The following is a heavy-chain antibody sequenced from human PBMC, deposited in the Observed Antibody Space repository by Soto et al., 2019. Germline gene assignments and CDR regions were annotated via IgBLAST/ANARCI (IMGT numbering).Heavy chain of an antibody. Sequence: PSETLSLTCSVSGGSISSYYWSWIRQPPGKGLEWIGYIYYSGSTNYNPSLKSRVTISVDTSKNQFSLKLSSVTAADTAVYYCARDRDPYNWNDGGSSWFDPWGQGTLVTVPQ. CDR3: ARDRDPYNWNDGGSSWFDP. CDR2: IYYSGST. J-gene: IGHJ5*02. D-gene: IGHD1-20*01. CDR1: GGSISSYY. V-gene: IGHV4-59*01.